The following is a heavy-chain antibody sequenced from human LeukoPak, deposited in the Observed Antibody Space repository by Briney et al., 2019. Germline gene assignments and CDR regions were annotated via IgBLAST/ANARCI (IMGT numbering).Heavy chain of an antibody. V-gene: IGHV3-30*18. CDR3: AKVGCSGGNCYAAFDI. D-gene: IGHD2-15*01. Sequence: GRSLKLSCAASGFTFSNYAMHWVRQAPGKGLEWVAVISYEGSVKYYADSVKGRFTISRDNSKNTLYLQMNSLRPEDTAIYYCAKVGCSGGNCYAAFDIWGQGTMVTVSP. CDR1: GFTFSNYA. J-gene: IGHJ3*02. CDR2: ISYEGSVK.